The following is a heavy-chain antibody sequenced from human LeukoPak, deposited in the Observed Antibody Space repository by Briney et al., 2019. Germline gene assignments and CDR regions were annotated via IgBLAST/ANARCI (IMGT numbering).Heavy chain of an antibody. CDR2: IRGDGSMT. CDR3: ARVADGDKYGGRDY. V-gene: IGHV3-74*01. CDR1: EFTFSAYW. Sequence: GGSLRLSCAASEFTFSAYWMHWVRQAPGKGLVWVSRIRGDGSMTNYADSVEGRFTISRDNAKDTLYLQMNSLRVEDTAVYYCARVADGDKYGGRDYWGQGALVIVSS. D-gene: IGHD5-24*01. J-gene: IGHJ4*02.